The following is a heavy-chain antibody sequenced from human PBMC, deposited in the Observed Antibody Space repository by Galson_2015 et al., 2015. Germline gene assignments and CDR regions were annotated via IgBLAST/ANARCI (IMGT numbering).Heavy chain of an antibody. CDR2: ISYDGNNK. Sequence: SLRLSCAASGFTFSNYAMHWVHQAPGKGPEWVAVISYDGNNKYYADSVKGRFTISRDNFKNTLYLQMNSLKTEDTAVYYCARSSEEWLLLAYWGQGTLVTVSS. CDR3: ARSSEEWLLLAY. V-gene: IGHV3-30-3*01. J-gene: IGHJ4*02. D-gene: IGHD3-22*01. CDR1: GFTFSNYA.